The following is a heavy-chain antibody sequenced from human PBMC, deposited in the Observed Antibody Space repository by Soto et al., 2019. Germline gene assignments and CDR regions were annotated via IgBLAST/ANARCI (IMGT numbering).Heavy chain of an antibody. V-gene: IGHV1-69*13. CDR1: GGTFSSYA. CDR3: ATYKGKAARSGRGFYYYYYRLAV. J-gene: IGHJ6*02. CDR2: IIPIFGTA. Sequence: SVKVSCKASGGTFSSYAISWVRQAPGQGLEWMGGIIPIFGTANYAQKFQGRVTITADESTSTAYMELSSLRSEDTAVYYCATYKGKAARSGRGFYYYYYRLAVWGQGTSVIVS. D-gene: IGHD6-6*01.